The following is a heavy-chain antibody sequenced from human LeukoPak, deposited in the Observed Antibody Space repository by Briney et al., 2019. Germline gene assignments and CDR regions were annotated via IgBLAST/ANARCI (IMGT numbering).Heavy chain of an antibody. Sequence: ASVKVSCKASGYTFTRYYMHWVRQAPGQGLEWMGRINPNSGGTNYAQKFQGRVTMTRDTSISTAYMELSRLRSDDTAVYYCARTQRYCSSTSCYQGIAAAGDFDYWGQGTLVTVSS. CDR2: INPNSGGT. V-gene: IGHV1-2*06. J-gene: IGHJ4*02. D-gene: IGHD2-2*01. CDR3: ARTQRYCSSTSCYQGIAAAGDFDY. CDR1: GYTFTRYY.